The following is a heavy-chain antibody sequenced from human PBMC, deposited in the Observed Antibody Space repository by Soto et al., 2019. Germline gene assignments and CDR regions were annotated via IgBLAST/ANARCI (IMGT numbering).Heavy chain of an antibody. CDR1: GGSISSSSYY. CDR3: ATLDCSGGSCYRGRDY. J-gene: IGHJ4*02. Sequence: SETLSLTCTVSGGSISSSSYYWGWIRQPPGKGQEWIGSIYYSGSTYYNPSLKSRVTISVDTSKNHFSLKLSSVTAADSAVYYCATLDCSGGSCYRGRDYWGQGTLVTVSS. V-gene: IGHV4-39*01. CDR2: IYYSGST. D-gene: IGHD2-15*01.